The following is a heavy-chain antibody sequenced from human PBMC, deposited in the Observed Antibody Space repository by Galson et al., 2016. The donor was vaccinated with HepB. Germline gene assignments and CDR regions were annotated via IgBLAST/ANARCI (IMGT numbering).Heavy chain of an antibody. J-gene: IGHJ4*02. D-gene: IGHD3-10*02. CDR2: NYYSGTT. V-gene: IGHV4-31*03. Sequence: TLSLTCSVSGGSIISGGYYSSWIRQHPGKGLEWVGYNYYSGTTYYNPSLKSRVTISLTTSKNQFSLRLSSVTAADTAVYYCARVCSVSYYYFDYWGQGTLVPVSS. CDR3: ARVCSVSYYYFDY. CDR1: GGSIISGGYY.